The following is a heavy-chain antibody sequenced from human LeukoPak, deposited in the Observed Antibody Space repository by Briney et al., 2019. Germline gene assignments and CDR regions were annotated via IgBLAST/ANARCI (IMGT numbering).Heavy chain of an antibody. D-gene: IGHD3-9*01. CDR3: ARDRYDILTGAVDY. CDR2: IISILCIA. V-gene: IGHV1-69*04. CDR1: GGTFSSYA. Sequence: GASVKVSCKASGGTFSSYAISWVRQAPGQGLEWMGRIISILCIANYAQKFQGRVTITADKSTSTAYMELSSLRSEDTAVYYCARDRYDILTGAVDYWGQGTLVTVSS. J-gene: IGHJ4*02.